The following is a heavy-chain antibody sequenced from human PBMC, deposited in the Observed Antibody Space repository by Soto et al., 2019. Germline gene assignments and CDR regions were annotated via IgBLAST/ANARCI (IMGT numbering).Heavy chain of an antibody. V-gene: IGHV4-34*01. CDR3: ARGHSGYDLPYLDY. Sequence: QVQLQQWGAGLLKPSETLSLTCAVYGWSFSGYYWSWIRQPPGKGLERIGEINHSGSTNYNPSFKSRVTISVDTSKNQFSLKLSSVTAADTAVYYCARGHSGYDLPYLDYWGQGTLVTVSS. CDR2: INHSGST. J-gene: IGHJ4*02. D-gene: IGHD5-12*01. CDR1: GWSFSGYY.